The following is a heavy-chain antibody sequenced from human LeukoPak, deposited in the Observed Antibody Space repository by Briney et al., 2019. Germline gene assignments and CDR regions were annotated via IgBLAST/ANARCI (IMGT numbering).Heavy chain of an antibody. CDR1: GFTFSSYS. CDR3: ARDSVDYYYGMDV. D-gene: IGHD4-23*01. Sequence: GGTLRLSCTTSGFTFSSYSMNWVRQAPWKGLEWVSSISSSSSYIYYADSVKGRFTISRDDAKNSLYLQMNSLRAEDTAVYYCARDSVDYYYGMDVWGQGTTVTVSS. CDR2: ISSSSSYI. V-gene: IGHV3-21*01. J-gene: IGHJ6*02.